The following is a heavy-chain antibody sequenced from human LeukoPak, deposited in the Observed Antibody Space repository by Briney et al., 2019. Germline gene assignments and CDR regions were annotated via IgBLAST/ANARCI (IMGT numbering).Heavy chain of an antibody. J-gene: IGHJ6*03. Sequence: PSETLSLTCSVSGYSISSGYYWGWIRQPPGKGLEWIAHIYHSGSTYYNPSLKSRVTISVDTSKNQFSLKLSSVTAADTAVYYCARANPGGSGSYYRKYYYYYMDVWGKGTTVTISS. CDR2: IYHSGST. CDR1: GYSISSGYY. D-gene: IGHD3-10*01. CDR3: ARANPGGSGSYYRKYYYYYMDV. V-gene: IGHV4-38-2*02.